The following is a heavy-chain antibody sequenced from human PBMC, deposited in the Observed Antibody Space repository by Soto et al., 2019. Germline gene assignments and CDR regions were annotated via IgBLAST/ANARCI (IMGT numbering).Heavy chain of an antibody. CDR1: GFTFSSYS. CDR2: ISSSSSYI. D-gene: IGHD4-4*01. CDR3: ALDTVLYGYYYYYGMDV. V-gene: IGHV3-21*01. Sequence: GGSLRLSCAASGFTFSSYSMNWVRQAPGKGLEWVSSISSSSSYIYYADSVKGRFTISRDNAKNSLYLQMNSLRAEDTAVYYCALDTVLYGYYYYYGMDVWGQGTTVTVSS. J-gene: IGHJ6*02.